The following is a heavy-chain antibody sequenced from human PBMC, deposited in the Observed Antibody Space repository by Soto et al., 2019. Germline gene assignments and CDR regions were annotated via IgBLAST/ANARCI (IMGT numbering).Heavy chain of an antibody. CDR3: AKGGYSSGWYRVMDV. J-gene: IGHJ6*02. CDR1: GFTFGFYW. Sequence: GRSLRLSCAASGFTFGFYWMTWVLQAPGKGLEWVANIKRDGSEQYYVDSVKDRFTISRDNAKNSLFLQMNSLRAEDTAVYYCAKGGYSSGWYRVMDVWGQGTTVTFSS. CDR2: IKRDGSEQ. V-gene: IGHV3-7*03. D-gene: IGHD6-19*01.